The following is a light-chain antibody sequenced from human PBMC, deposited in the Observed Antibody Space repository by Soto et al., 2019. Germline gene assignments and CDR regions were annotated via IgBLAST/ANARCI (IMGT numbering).Light chain of an antibody. V-gene: IGKV3-20*01. CDR3: HQYGRTPYT. CDR1: HSVSANS. Sequence: EIVLTQSPGTLSLSPVERATLSCRASHSVSANSLAWHQQKPGQAPRLIIHGAASRATGIPDRFSGSGSETDFTLTISRLEPEDFAVYYCHQYGRTPYTFGQGTKLEIK. CDR2: GAA. J-gene: IGKJ2*01.